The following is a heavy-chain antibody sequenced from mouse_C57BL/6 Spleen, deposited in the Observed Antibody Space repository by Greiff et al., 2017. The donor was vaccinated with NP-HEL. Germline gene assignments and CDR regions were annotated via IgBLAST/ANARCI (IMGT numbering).Heavy chain of an antibody. J-gene: IGHJ1*03. CDR1: GYAFSSSW. CDR3: ARREKYYGSSGDV. Sequence: VQLQQSGPELVKPGASVKISCKASGYAFSSSWMNWVKQRPGKGLEWIGRIYPGDGDTNYKGKFKGKATLTADKSSSTAYMQLSRLTSEDSAVYFCARREKYYGSSGDVWGTGTTVTVSS. CDR2: IYPGDGDT. V-gene: IGHV1-82*01. D-gene: IGHD1-1*01.